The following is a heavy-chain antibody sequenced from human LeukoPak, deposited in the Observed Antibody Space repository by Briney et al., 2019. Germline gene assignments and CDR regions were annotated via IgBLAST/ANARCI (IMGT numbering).Heavy chain of an antibody. J-gene: IGHJ3*02. CDR2: ISGSGGST. CDR3: AKPLLVGATRPDAFDI. V-gene: IGHV3-23*01. Sequence: GGSLRLSCAASGFTFSSYAMSRVRQAPGKGLEWVSAISGSGGSTYYADSVKGRFTISRDNSKNTLYLQMNSLRAEDTAVYYCAKPLLVGATRPDAFDIWGQGTMVTVSS. CDR1: GFTFSSYA. D-gene: IGHD1-26*01.